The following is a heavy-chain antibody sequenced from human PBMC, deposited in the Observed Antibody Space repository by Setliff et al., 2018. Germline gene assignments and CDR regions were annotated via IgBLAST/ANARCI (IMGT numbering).Heavy chain of an antibody. D-gene: IGHD3-10*01. J-gene: IGHJ4*02. CDR2: IRQDGSEK. Sequence: GESLTISCAASGFTFSSYCMSWVRQAPGKGLEWVANIRQDGSEKYYVDSAKGRFTISRDNSKNTLYLQMNSLRAEDTAVYYCVTSTIIIYYFDFWGQGTPVTVSS. CDR3: VTSTIIIYYFDF. V-gene: IGHV3-7*03. CDR1: GFTFSSYC.